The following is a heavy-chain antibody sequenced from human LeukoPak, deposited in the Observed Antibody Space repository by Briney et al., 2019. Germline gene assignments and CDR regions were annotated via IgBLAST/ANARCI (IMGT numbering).Heavy chain of an antibody. D-gene: IGHD1-26*01. CDR2: IKQDGSEK. CDR3: ARESSVGATTWDAFDI. V-gene: IGHV3-7*01. CDR1: GFTFSSYW. J-gene: IGHJ3*02. Sequence: GGSLRLSCAASGFTFSSYWMSWVRQAPGKGLEWVANIKQDGSEKYYVDSVKGRFTISRDNAKNSLYLQMNSLRAEDTAVYYCARESSVGATTWDAFDIWGQGTMVTVSA.